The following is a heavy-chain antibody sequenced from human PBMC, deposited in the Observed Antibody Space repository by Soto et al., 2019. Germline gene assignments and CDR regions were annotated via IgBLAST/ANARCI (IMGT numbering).Heavy chain of an antibody. CDR2: INAGNGNT. J-gene: IGHJ3*02. CDR3: ARLAGQDPDIVVVVAATNDAFDI. Sequence: GASVKVSCKAAGYTFTSYAMHWVRQAPGQRLEWMGWINAGNGNTKYSQKFQGRVTITRDTSASTAYMELSSLRSEDTAVYYCARLAGQDPDIVVVVAATNDAFDIWGQGTMVTVSS. V-gene: IGHV1-3*01. CDR1: GYTFTSYA. D-gene: IGHD2-15*01.